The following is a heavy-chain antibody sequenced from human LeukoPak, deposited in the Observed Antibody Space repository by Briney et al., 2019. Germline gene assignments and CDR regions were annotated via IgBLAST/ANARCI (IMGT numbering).Heavy chain of an antibody. V-gene: IGHV4-38-2*02. J-gene: IGHJ6*03. CDR1: GYSISSGYY. Sequence: SETLSLTCTVSGYSISSGYYWGWIRQPPGKGLEWIGSFYHSAKTYYNPSLKSRVTISVDTSKNQFSLKLSSVTAADTAIYYCASRRGWYFYYMDVWGKGTTVTVSS. D-gene: IGHD6-19*01. CDR3: ASRRGWYFYYMDV. CDR2: FYHSAKT.